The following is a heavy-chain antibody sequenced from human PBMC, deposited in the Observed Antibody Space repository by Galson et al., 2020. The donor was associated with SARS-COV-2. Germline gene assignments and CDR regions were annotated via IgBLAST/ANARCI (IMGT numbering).Heavy chain of an antibody. CDR1: GYTFTGYY. J-gene: IGHJ5*02. V-gene: IGHV1-2*04. Sequence: ASVKVSCKASGYTFTGYYMHWVRQAPGQGLEWLGWIHPNSGGTNYAQKFQGWVTMTRDTSISTAYMELSRLRSDDTAVYYCARGPVVPAAIRGNWFDPWGQGTLVTVSS. CDR2: IHPNSGGT. CDR3: ARGPVVPAAIRGNWFDP. D-gene: IGHD2-2*02.